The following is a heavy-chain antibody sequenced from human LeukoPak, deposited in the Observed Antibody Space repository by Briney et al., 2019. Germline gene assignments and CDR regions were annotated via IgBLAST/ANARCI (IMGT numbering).Heavy chain of an antibody. J-gene: IGHJ6*02. CDR1: GGTFSSYA. CDR2: IIPIFGTA. CDR3: ARERNYYDSSGLSYYYGMDV. Sequence: SVKVSCKASGGTFSSYAISWVRQAPGQGLEWMGGIIPIFGTANYAQKFQGRVTITADESTSTAYMELSSLRSEDTAVYYCARERNYYDSSGLSYYYGMDVWGQGTTVTVSS. V-gene: IGHV1-69*13. D-gene: IGHD3-22*01.